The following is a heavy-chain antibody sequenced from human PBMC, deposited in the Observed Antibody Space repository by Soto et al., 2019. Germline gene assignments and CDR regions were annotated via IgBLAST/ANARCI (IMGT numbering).Heavy chain of an antibody. CDR2: ISYDGSNK. V-gene: IGHV3-30*18. Sequence: GGSLRLSCAASGFTFSSYGMHWVRQAPGKGLEWVAVISYDGSNKYYADSVKGRFTISRDNSKNTLYLQMNSLRAEDTAVYYCAKDLGDYNYYYYGMDVWGQGTTVTVSS. J-gene: IGHJ6*02. CDR1: GFTFSSYG. D-gene: IGHD4-17*01. CDR3: AKDLGDYNYYYYGMDV.